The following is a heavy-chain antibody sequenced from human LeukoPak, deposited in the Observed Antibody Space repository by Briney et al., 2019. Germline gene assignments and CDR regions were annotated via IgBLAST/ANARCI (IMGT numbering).Heavy chain of an antibody. D-gene: IGHD6-19*01. J-gene: IGHJ3*02. Sequence: SETLSLTCTVSGYSISSGYYWGWIRQPPGKGLEWIGSIYHSGSTYYNPSLKSRVTISVDTSKNQFSLKLSSVTAADTAVYYCAKQYNSGWSDAFDIWGQGTMVSVSS. CDR1: GYSISSGYY. CDR2: IYHSGST. CDR3: AKQYNSGWSDAFDI. V-gene: IGHV4-38-2*02.